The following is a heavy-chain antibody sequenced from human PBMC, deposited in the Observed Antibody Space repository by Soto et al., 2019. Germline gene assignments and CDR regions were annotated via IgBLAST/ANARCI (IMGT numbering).Heavy chain of an antibody. CDR2: ISSSSSYI. J-gene: IGHJ3*02. Sequence: PGGSLRLSCAASGFTFSSYSMNWVRQAPGKGLEWVSSISSSSSYIYYADSVKGRFTISRDNAKNSLYLQMNSLRAEDTAVYYCARDTPTRAAILERPSSDAFDIWGQGTMVTVSS. CDR3: ARDTPTRAAILERPSSDAFDI. D-gene: IGHD1-1*01. V-gene: IGHV3-21*01. CDR1: GFTFSSYS.